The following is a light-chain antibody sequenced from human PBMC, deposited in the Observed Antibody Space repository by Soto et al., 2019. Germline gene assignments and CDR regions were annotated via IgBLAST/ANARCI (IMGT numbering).Light chain of an antibody. CDR3: QSYDSSLSGLYV. Sequence: QSVLTQPRSVSGSPGQSVAISCTGTGTDIGAYNYVSWYQQHPGKAPRLMIYDVTKRPSGVPDRFSGSKSGNTASLTISGLQADDEADYYCQSYDSSLSGLYVFGTGTKVTV. CDR2: DVT. J-gene: IGLJ1*01. CDR1: GTDIGAYNY. V-gene: IGLV2-11*01.